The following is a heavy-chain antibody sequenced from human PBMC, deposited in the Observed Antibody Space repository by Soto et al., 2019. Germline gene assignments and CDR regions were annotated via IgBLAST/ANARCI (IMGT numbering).Heavy chain of an antibody. V-gene: IGHV1-69*01. CDR3: ARGNAFDI. Sequence: QLQLVQSGAEVKKPGSSVKVSCKASGGTFSSFTVNWVRQAPAQGLEWMGGFMPILGAANYAPKFQGRVTIIADESTNTGYMELSSLRSEDTAVYYCARGNAFDIWGQGTMVTVSS. CDR2: FMPILGAA. CDR1: GGTFSSFT. J-gene: IGHJ3*02.